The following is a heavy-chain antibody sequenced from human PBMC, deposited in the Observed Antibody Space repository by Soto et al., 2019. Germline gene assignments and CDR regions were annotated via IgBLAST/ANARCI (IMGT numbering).Heavy chain of an antibody. CDR2: MNPNTGDT. CDR1: GYTFTSYD. J-gene: IGHJ4*02. D-gene: IGHD3-10*01. CDR3: ATSHGSGSYPGDY. V-gene: IGHV1-8*01. Sequence: SVKVSCKASGYTFTSYDINWVRQATGQGLEWMGWMNPNTGDTGYAQRFQGRVTMTRNTSKSTAYMELSSLRSEDSAMYYCATSHGSGSYPGDYWGQGTLVTVSS.